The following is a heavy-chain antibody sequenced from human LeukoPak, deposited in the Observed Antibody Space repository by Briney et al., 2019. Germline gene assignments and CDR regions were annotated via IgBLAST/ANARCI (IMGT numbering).Heavy chain of an antibody. V-gene: IGHV4-34*01. J-gene: IGHJ4*02. CDR1: GFTFDDYG. CDR3: ARDWGTLIVGATAFDY. CDR2: INHSGST. D-gene: IGHD1-26*01. Sequence: GSLRLSCAASGFTFDDYGMSWIRQPPGKGLEWIGEINHSGSTNYNPSLKSRVTISVDTSKNQFSLKLSSVTAADTAVYYCARDWGTLIVGATAFDYWGQGTLVTVSS.